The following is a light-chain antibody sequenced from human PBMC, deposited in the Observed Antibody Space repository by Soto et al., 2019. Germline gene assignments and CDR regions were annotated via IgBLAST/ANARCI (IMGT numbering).Light chain of an antibody. CDR2: GAS. J-gene: IGKJ2*01. V-gene: IGKV3-15*01. CDR3: QLGHIWALT. Sequence: EIVMTQSPATLSVSPGERATLSCRASLSISSELAWYQQSSGQPPRLLVYGASARATGVPDRFTGSGSGSDFTLSISGLKSADFAVEYCQLGHIWALTFGQRTRLEI. CDR1: LSISSE.